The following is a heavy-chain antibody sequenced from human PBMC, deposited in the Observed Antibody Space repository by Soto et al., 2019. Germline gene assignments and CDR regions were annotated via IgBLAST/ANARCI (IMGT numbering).Heavy chain of an antibody. V-gene: IGHV3-30-3*01. Sequence: GGSLRLSCAASGFTFSSYAMHWVRQAPGKRLEWVAVISYDGSNKYYADSVEGRFTISRDNSKNTLYLQMNSLRAEDTAVYYCASLPPYSSSWYHESYYYGMDVWGQGTTVTVSS. CDR2: ISYDGSNK. J-gene: IGHJ6*02. CDR3: ASLPPYSSSWYHESYYYGMDV. CDR1: GFTFSSYA. D-gene: IGHD6-13*01.